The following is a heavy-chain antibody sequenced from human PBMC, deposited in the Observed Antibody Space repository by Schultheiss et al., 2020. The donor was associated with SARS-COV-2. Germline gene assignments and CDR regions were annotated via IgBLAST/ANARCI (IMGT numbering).Heavy chain of an antibody. V-gene: IGHV4-31*03. CDR2: IYYSGNT. CDR1: GGSISSGGYY. CDR3: ARHWGAMVRGVLQDWFDP. D-gene: IGHD3-10*01. J-gene: IGHJ5*02. Sequence: SETLSLTCTVSGGSISSGGYYWSWIRQHPGKGLEWIGYIYYSGNTHYNPSLKSRLAMSVDTSRNQFSLTLNSVTAADTATYYCARHWGAMVRGVLQDWFDPWGQGTLVTVS.